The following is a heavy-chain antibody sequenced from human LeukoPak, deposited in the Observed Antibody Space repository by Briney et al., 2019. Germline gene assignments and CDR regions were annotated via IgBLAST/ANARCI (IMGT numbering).Heavy chain of an antibody. CDR1: GYSINSGFY. CDR2: IYHSATT. Sequence: SETLSLTCTVSGYSINSGFYWGWLRQPPGKGLEWIGNIYHSATTHYNSSLKSRVTISVDTSKNQLSLKLSSVTAADTAVYYCAKCYSSGWSLYYFDYWGQGTLVTVSS. CDR3: AKCYSSGWSLYYFDY. D-gene: IGHD6-19*01. V-gene: IGHV4-38-2*02. J-gene: IGHJ4*02.